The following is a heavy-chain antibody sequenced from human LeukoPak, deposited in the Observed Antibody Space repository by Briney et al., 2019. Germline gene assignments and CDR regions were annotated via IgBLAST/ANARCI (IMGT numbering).Heavy chain of an antibody. CDR2: MSTSGSI. J-gene: IGHJ4*02. CDR3: AQHDIGFDY. D-gene: IGHD3-9*01. CDR1: EFTLSIYT. V-gene: IGHV3-48*02. Sequence: GGSLRLSCAASEFTLSIYTMNWVRQAPGKGLEWVSYMSTSGSISYADSVKGRFTISRDNAKNSLYLQMNSLRDEDTAVYYCAQHDIGFDYWGQGTLVTVSS.